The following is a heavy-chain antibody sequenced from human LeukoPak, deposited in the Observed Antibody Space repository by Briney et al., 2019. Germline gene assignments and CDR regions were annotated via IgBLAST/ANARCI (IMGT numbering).Heavy chain of an antibody. CDR3: AKDPGRASYYYYGMDV. J-gene: IGHJ6*02. V-gene: IGHV3-30*18. CDR1: GFTFSSYG. CDR2: ISYDGSNK. Sequence: PGGSLILSCAASGFTFSSYGMHWVRQAPGKGLEWVAVISYDGSNKYYADSVKGRFTISRDNSKNTLYLQMNSLRAEDTAVYYCAKDPGRASYYYYGMDVWGQGTTVTVSS.